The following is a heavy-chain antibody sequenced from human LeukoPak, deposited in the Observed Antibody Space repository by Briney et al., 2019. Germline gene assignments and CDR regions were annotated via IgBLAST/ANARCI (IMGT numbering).Heavy chain of an antibody. CDR2: IYSGGST. D-gene: IGHD3-10*01. CDR3: ARDVVYGSGSHHPYMDV. Sequence: PGGSLRLSCAASGFTVSSNYMSWVRQAPGKGLEWVSVIYSGGSTYYADSVKGRFTISRDNSKNTLYLQMNSLRAEDTAVYYCARDVVYGSGSHHPYMDVWGKGTTVTVSS. CDR1: GFTVSSNY. V-gene: IGHV3-53*01. J-gene: IGHJ6*03.